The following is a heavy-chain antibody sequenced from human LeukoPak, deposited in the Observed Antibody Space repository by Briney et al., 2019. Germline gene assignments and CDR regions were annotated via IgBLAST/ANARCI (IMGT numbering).Heavy chain of an antibody. CDR2: IYYSGST. J-gene: IGHJ4*02. D-gene: IGHD3-22*01. CDR1: GGSISSRGYS. CDR3: AREDYYDSSGYYLDC. V-gene: IGHV4-30-4*07. Sequence: SQTLSLTCAVSGGSISSRGYSWSWIRQPPGKGLEWIGHIYYSGSTYYNPSLKSRVTISLDTPKNQFSLKLSSVTAADTAVYYCAREDYYDSSGYYLDCWGQGTLVTVSS.